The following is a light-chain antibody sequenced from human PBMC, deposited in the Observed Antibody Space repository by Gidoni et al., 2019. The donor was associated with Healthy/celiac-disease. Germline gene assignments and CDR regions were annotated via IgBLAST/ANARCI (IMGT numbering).Light chain of an antibody. CDR1: SSNIGSNT. Sequence: QSVLTQPPSASGTPGQRVTISCSVSSSNIGSNTVNWYQQLPGTAPKLLIYSNNPRPSGFPDRFSGSKSGTSASLAINGLQSEDEAGYYCAAWDDSLNGPVFGGGTKLTVL. V-gene: IGLV1-44*01. CDR3: AAWDDSLNGPV. CDR2: SNN. J-gene: IGLJ2*01.